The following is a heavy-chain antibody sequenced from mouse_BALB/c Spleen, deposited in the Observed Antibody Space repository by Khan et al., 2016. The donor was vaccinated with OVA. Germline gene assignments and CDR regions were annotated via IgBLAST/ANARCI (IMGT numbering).Heavy chain of an antibody. V-gene: IGHV9-1*02. D-gene: IGHD1-1*01. CDR2: INTYTGEP. CDR3: ARIRDYYTSSSCYVDS. Sequence: QIQLVQSGPELKKPGETVKISCKASGYTFTNYGMNWVKQAPGKGLKWMGWINTYTGEPTYVDDFKGRFAFSLETSASTAYLQINTLRNEGMATYVCARIRDYYTSSSCYVDSWGQGTTLTVSS. CDR1: GYTFTNYG. J-gene: IGHJ2*01.